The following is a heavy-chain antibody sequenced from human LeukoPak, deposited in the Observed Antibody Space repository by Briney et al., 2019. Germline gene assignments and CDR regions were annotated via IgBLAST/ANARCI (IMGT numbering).Heavy chain of an antibody. Sequence: GSLRLSCAASGFTVSSNYMSWVRQAPGKGLEWVSVIYSGGSTYYADSVKGRFTISRDNSKNTLYLQMNSLRAEDTAVYYCARVDYGDCGFDYWSQGTLVTVSS. J-gene: IGHJ4*02. D-gene: IGHD4-17*01. CDR1: GFTVSSNY. CDR2: IYSGGST. CDR3: ARVDYGDCGFDY. V-gene: IGHV3-66*01.